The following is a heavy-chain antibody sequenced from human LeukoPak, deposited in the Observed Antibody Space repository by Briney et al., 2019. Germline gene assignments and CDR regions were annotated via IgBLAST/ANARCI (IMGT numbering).Heavy chain of an antibody. J-gene: IGHJ4*02. CDR3: ARDIVGGVVVITNYFDY. D-gene: IGHD3-22*01. Sequence: SETLSLTCTVSGGSISSSSYYWGWIRQPPGKGLEWIGSIYYSGSTYYNPSLKSRVTISVDTSKNQFSLKLSSVTAADTAVYYCARDIVGGVVVITNYFDYWGQGTLVTVSS. V-gene: IGHV4-39*07. CDR2: IYYSGST. CDR1: GGSISSSSYY.